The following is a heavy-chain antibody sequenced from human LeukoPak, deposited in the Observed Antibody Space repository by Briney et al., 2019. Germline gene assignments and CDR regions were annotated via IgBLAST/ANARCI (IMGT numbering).Heavy chain of an antibody. V-gene: IGHV3-48*04. J-gene: IGHJ6*02. CDR1: GFTFSSYS. CDR2: ISSSSSTI. D-gene: IGHD5-18*01. CDR3: ARDPKTDTAMAYGMDV. Sequence: PGGSLRLSCAASGFTFSSYSMNWVRQAPGKGLEWVSYISSSSSTIYYADSVKGRFTISRDNAKNSLYLQMNSLRAEDTAVYYCARDPKTDTAMAYGMDVWGQGTTVTVPS.